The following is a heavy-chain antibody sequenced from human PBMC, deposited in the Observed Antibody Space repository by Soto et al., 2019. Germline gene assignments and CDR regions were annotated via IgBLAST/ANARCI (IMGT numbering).Heavy chain of an antibody. V-gene: IGHV3-48*02. CDR2: ISSSSSTI. J-gene: IGHJ4*02. CDR3: ARAPPFGVVTDFDY. Sequence: EVQLVESGGGLVKPGGSLRLSCAASGFTFSSYSMNWVRQAPGKGLEWVSYISSSSSTIYYADSVKGRFTISSDNAKNSLYLRMNSLRDEDTAVYYCARAPPFGVVTDFDYWGQGTLVTVSS. D-gene: IGHD3-3*01. CDR1: GFTFSSYS.